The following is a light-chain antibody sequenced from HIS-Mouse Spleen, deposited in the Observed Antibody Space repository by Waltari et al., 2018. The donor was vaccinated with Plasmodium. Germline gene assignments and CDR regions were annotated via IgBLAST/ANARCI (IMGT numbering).Light chain of an antibody. CDR2: AAS. J-gene: IGKJ3*01. V-gene: IGKV1-9*01. CDR1: QGISSY. CDR3: QQLNSYPLFT. Sequence: DIQLTQSPSFLSASVGDRVTITCRDSQGISSYLAWYQQQPGKAPKLLIYAASTLQSGVPSRFSGSGSGTEFTLTISSLQPEDFATYYCQQLNSYPLFTFGPGTKVDIK.